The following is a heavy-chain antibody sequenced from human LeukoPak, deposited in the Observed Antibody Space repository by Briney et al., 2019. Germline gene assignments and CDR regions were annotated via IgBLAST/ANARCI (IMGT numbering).Heavy chain of an antibody. D-gene: IGHD3-22*01. CDR3: ARSDYYHTSGPAQIFDY. J-gene: IGHJ4*02. CDR2: ISPNNGNT. V-gene: IGHV1-18*01. CDR1: GYSFTSYG. Sequence: GASVKVSCKASGYSFTSYGITWVRQAPGQGLEWMAWISPNNGNTNYAQKFQGRVTMTTDTSTSTAYMELRSLRSDDTAAYYCARSDYYHTSGPAQIFDYWGQGTLVTVSS.